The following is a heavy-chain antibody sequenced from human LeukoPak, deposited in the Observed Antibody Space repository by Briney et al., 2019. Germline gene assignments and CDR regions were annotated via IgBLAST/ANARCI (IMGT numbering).Heavy chain of an antibody. CDR2: IDWEDGK. CDR1: GISLRRTGRR. V-gene: IGHV2-70*04. J-gene: IGHJ4*02. CDR3: ARVYENNIFDL. Sequence: SGPTLVNPTQTLTLTCTLSGISLRRTGRRVSWLRQPPGKALEWLARIDWEDGKYYNSTLKNRLTIYKAASADKVVLSITNMGPADTAIYYCARVYENNIFDLWGQGTLVTVSS. D-gene: IGHD3-3*01.